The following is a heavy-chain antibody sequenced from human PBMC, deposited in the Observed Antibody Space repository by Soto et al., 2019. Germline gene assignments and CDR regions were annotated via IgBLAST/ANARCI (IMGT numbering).Heavy chain of an antibody. D-gene: IGHD2-2*02. J-gene: IGHJ5*02. CDR2: IRSKAYGGTT. V-gene: IGHV3-49*03. CDR1: GFTFGDYA. Sequence: GGSMRLSCTASGFTFGDYAMSWFRQAPGKGLEWVGFIRSKAYGGTTEYAASVKGRFTISRDDSKSIAYLQMNSLKTEDTAVYYCTRDRPLVVVPAAIVAHCFDPWGQGTLITVSS. CDR3: TRDRPLVVVPAAIVAHCFDP.